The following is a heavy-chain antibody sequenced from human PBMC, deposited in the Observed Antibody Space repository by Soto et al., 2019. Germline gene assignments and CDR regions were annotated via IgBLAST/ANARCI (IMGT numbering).Heavy chain of an antibody. CDR2: IIPIFGTA. D-gene: IGHD5-18*01. Sequence: ASVKVSCKASGGTFSGYAISWVRQAPGQGLEWMGGIIPIFGTANYAQKFQGRVTITADESTSTAYMELSSLRSEDTAVYYCARVRGYSYGEQYYYGMDVWGQGTTVTVSS. CDR1: GGTFSGYA. V-gene: IGHV1-69*13. J-gene: IGHJ6*02. CDR3: ARVRGYSYGEQYYYGMDV.